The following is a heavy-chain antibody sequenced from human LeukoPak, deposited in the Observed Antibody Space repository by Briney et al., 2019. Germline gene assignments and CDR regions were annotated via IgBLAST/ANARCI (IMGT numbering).Heavy chain of an antibody. CDR2: INTSGST. CDR3: ARLIPASSWLYFDS. V-gene: IGHV4-4*07. D-gene: IGHD6-13*01. J-gene: IGHJ4*02. Sequence: SETLSLTCTVSGGSISSNYWSWIRQPAGKGLEWIGRINTSGSTNYNPSLKSRVTMSVDTSKKQFSLKLTSVTAADTAVYYCARLIPASSWLYFDSWGQGTLVTVSS. CDR1: GGSISSNY.